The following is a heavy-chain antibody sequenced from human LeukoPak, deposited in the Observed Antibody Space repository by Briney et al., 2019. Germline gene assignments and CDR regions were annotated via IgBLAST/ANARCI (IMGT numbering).Heavy chain of an antibody. V-gene: IGHV1-2*02. J-gene: IGHJ4*02. D-gene: IGHD5-12*01. CDR3: ARSGYSGYVNFDC. CDR1: GYTFSGYY. CDR2: INPNSSGT. Sequence: SVKVSCKASGYTFSGYYLHWVRQAPGQGLEWMGWINPNSSGTNYAQKFQGRVTMTRDTSLSTAYMELSRLRSDDTAMYFCARSGYSGYVNFDCWGQGTLVTVSS.